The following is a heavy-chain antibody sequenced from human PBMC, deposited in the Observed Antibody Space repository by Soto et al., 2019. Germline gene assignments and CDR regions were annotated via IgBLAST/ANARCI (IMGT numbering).Heavy chain of an antibody. CDR1: GGSFSGYY. CDR3: ARSKPQLVKGLGYYYGMDV. D-gene: IGHD6-13*01. V-gene: IGHV4-34*01. CDR2: INHSGST. Sequence: PSETLSLTCAVYGGSFSGYYWSWIRQPPGKGLEWIGEINHSGSTNYNPSLKSRVTISVDTSKNQFSLKLSSVTAADTAVYYCARSKPQLVKGLGYYYGMDVWGQGTTVTVSS. J-gene: IGHJ6*02.